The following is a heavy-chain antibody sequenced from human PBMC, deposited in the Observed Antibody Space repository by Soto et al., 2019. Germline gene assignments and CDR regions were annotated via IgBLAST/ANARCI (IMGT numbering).Heavy chain of an antibody. J-gene: IGHJ4*02. CDR3: GAGQYFSDY. V-gene: IGHV3-30*03. CDR2: ISYDGSDK. D-gene: IGHD6-13*01. Sequence: QVQLVESGGGVVQPGRSLRLSCAASGFTFSSYGMHWVRQAPGKGLEWVALISYDGSDKYYADSVKGRFTISRDNSKNTLYLQMKSLRVEDTGVYYCGAGQYFSDYWGQGTLVTVSS. CDR1: GFTFSSYG.